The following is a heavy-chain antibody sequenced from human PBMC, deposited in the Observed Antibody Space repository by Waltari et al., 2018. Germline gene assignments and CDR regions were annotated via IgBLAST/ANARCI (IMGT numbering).Heavy chain of an antibody. CDR2: INHSGST. Sequence: QVQLQQWGAGLLKPSETLSLTCAVYGGSFSGYYWSWIRQPPGKGLEWIGEINHSGSTNYNPSLKSRVTISVDTSKNQFSLKLSSVTAADTAVYYCARKLWFRERTIDIWGQGTMVTVSS. CDR1: GGSFSGYY. CDR3: ARKLWFRERTIDI. V-gene: IGHV4-34*01. D-gene: IGHD3-10*01. J-gene: IGHJ3*02.